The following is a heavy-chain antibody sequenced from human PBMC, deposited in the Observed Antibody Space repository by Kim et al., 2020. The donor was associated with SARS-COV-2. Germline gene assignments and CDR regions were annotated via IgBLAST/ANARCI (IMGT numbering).Heavy chain of an antibody. D-gene: IGHD1-20*01. J-gene: IGHJ4*02. Sequence: YAAPVKGRFTISRDDPKNPLYLQMNSLKTEDTAVYYCTTDMPLTGTRRGLWGQGTLVTVSS. CDR3: TTDMPLTGTRRGL. V-gene: IGHV3-15*05.